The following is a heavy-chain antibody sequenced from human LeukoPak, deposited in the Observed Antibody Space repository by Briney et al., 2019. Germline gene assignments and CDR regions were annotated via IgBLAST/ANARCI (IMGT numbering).Heavy chain of an antibody. Sequence: GSSVKVSCKASRGTFSNYAISWVRQAPGQGLEWMGWISAYNGNTNYAQKLQGRVTMTTDTSTSTAYMELRSLRSDDTAVYYCARDRGYSGSYWGGQVDYWGQGTLVTVSS. J-gene: IGHJ4*02. D-gene: IGHD1-26*01. CDR3: ARDRGYSGSYWGGQVDY. CDR1: RGTFSNYA. V-gene: IGHV1-18*01. CDR2: ISAYNGNT.